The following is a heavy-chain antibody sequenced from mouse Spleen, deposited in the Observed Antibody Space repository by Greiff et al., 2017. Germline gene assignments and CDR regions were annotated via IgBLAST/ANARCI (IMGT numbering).Heavy chain of an antibody. CDR1: GFSLTSYG. V-gene: IGHV2-6*01. Sequence: VQLQESGPGLVAPSQSLSITCTVSGFSLTSYGVDWVRPSPGKGLEWLGVIWGGGSTNYNSALKSRLSISKDNSKSQVFLKMNSLQTDDTAMYYCASGLGRAWFAYWGQGTLVTVSA. CDR3: ASGLGRAWFAY. CDR2: IWGGGST. D-gene: IGHD4-1*01. J-gene: IGHJ3*01.